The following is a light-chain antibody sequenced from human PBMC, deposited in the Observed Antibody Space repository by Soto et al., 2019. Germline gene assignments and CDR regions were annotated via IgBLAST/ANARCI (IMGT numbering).Light chain of an antibody. J-gene: IGKJ4*01. V-gene: IGKV3-20*01. Sequence: EIVLTQSPGTLSLSPGERGTLSCRASQSVSSNYLAWYQQKPGQAPRLLIYSASSRATGIPDRFSGSGSGTDFALTINSLEPEHVAVYYCQQYGGSPRLTFGGGTKVEIK. CDR3: QQYGGSPRLT. CDR2: SAS. CDR1: QSVSSNY.